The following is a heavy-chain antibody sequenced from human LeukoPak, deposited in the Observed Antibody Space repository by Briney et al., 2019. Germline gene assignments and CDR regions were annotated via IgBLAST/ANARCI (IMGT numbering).Heavy chain of an antibody. Sequence: KPSETLSLTCAVYGGSFSGYYWSWIRQPPGKGLEWIGEINHSGSTNYNPSLKSRVTISVDTSKNQFSLKLSSVTAADTAVYYCARSGLRRWEYDYWGQGTLVTVSS. J-gene: IGHJ4*02. CDR2: INHSGST. CDR1: GGSFSGYY. V-gene: IGHV4-34*01. D-gene: IGHD1-26*01. CDR3: ARSGLRRWEYDY.